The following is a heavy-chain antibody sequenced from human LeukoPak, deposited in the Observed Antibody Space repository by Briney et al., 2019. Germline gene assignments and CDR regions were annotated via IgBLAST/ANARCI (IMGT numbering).Heavy chain of an antibody. CDR1: GYSISSGYY. D-gene: IGHD6-13*01. V-gene: IGHV4-38-2*01. CDR2: IYHSGST. CDR3: AKSEQQLGPRRWFDP. Sequence: SETLSLTRAVSGYSISSGYYWGWIRQPPGKGLEWIGSIYHSGSTYYNPSLKSRVTISVDTSKNQFSLKLSSVTAADTAVYYCAKSEQQLGPRRWFDPWGQGTLVTVSS. J-gene: IGHJ5*02.